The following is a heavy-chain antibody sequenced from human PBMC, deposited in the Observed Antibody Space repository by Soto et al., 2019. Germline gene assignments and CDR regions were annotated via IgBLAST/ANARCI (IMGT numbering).Heavy chain of an antibody. D-gene: IGHD3-16*01. V-gene: IGHV3-30*18. CDR2: ISYDGSNK. Sequence: QVQLVESGGGVVQPGGSLRLSCAASGFTFSSYGMHWVRQAPGKGLEWVAVISYDGSNKYYADSVKGRLTISRDNSKNTMYLQMKGLRAGARVTYYSAKDMTVPCSRGGSSHCYGLDVWGQGPKVTVSS. CDR1: GFTFSSYG. CDR3: AKDMTVPCSRGGSSHCYGLDV. J-gene: IGHJ6*02.